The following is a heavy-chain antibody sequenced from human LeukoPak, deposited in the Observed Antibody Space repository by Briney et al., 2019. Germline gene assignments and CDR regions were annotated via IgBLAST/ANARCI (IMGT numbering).Heavy chain of an antibody. CDR3: ATSGGILTGYHD. CDR2: IYYSGST. D-gene: IGHD3-9*01. V-gene: IGHV4-59*08. J-gene: IGHJ4*02. CDR1: GGSISSYY. Sequence: PSETLSLTCTVSGGSISSYYWSWIRQPPGKGLEWIGYIYYSGSTNYNPSLKSRVTISVDTSKNQFSLKLSSVTAADTAVYYCATSGGILTGYHDWGQGTLVTVSS.